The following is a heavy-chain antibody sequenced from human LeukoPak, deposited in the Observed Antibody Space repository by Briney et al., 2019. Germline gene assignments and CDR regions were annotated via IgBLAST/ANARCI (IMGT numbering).Heavy chain of an antibody. CDR3: AKDTQWLVVYYFDY. D-gene: IGHD6-19*01. CDR1: GFTFDDYA. CDR2: ISWNSGSI. J-gene: IGHJ4*02. Sequence: GRSLRLSCAASGFTFDDYAMHWVRQAPGKGLEWVSGISWNSGSIGYADSVKGRFTISRDNAKNSLYLQMNSLRAEDTALYYCAKDTQWLVVYYFDYWGQGTLVTVSS. V-gene: IGHV3-9*01.